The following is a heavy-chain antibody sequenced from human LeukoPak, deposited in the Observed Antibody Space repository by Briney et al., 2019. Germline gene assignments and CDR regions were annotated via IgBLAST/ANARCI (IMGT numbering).Heavy chain of an antibody. Sequence: ASVKVSCKASGYTFTGYYMHWVRQAPGQGLEWMGCINPNSGVTNYAQKFQGRVTMTWDTSISTAYMALNSLRSDDTAVFYCARTPMGGHFYMDVWGNGSAVIVSS. J-gene: IGHJ6*03. CDR3: ARTPMGGHFYMDV. CDR2: INPNSGVT. V-gene: IGHV1-2*02. D-gene: IGHD5-18*01. CDR1: GYTFTGYY.